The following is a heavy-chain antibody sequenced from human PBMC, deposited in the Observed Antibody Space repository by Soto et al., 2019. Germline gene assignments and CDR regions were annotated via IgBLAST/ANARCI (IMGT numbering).Heavy chain of an antibody. J-gene: IGHJ6*02. D-gene: IGHD6-13*01. V-gene: IGHV2-70*01. CDR3: ARIPYSSSYVSGAYYYYGMDV. Sequence: GSGPTLVNPTQTLTLTCTFSGFSLSTSGMCVSWIRQPPGKALEWLALIDWDDDKYYSTSLKTRLTISKDTSKNQVVLTMTNMDPVDTATYYCARIPYSSSYVSGAYYYYGMDVWGQGTTVTVSS. CDR2: IDWDDDK. CDR1: GFSLSTSGMC.